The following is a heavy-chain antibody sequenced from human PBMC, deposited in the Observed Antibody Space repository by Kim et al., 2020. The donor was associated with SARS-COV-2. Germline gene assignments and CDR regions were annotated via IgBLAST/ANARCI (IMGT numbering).Heavy chain of an antibody. J-gene: IGHJ4*01. CDR1: GFTFSNYA. CDR3: ARDTERGSEDYFDY. Sequence: GGSLRLSCASSGFTFSNYAMHWVRQALGKGLEWVAVISYDGGAYYSADSVKGRFTISRDNSKNTLFLQMNSLRAEDTAVYYCARDTERGSEDYFDYWGQGTLVTVSS. D-gene: IGHD3-10*01. CDR2: ISYDGGAY. V-gene: IGHV3-30*04.